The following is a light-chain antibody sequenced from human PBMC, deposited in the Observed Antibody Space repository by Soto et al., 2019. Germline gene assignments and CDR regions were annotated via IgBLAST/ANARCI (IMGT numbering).Light chain of an antibody. J-gene: IGLJ3*02. CDR2: SND. V-gene: IGLV1-44*01. CDR1: TSNIRSNP. CDR3: AAWDSRLKGVL. Sequence: QSVLTQPPSASGTPGQRVTISCSGSTSNIRSNPVNWYQQLPGTAPKLLIYSNDRRPSGVPDRFSGSKSGTSASLAISGLQSEDEADYYCAAWDSRLKGVLFGGGTKLTVL.